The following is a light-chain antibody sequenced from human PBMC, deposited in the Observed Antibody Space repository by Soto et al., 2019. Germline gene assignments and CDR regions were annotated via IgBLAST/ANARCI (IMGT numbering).Light chain of an antibody. CDR2: RAS. V-gene: IGKV3-15*01. Sequence: EMVMTQSPATLSVSPGERATLSCRANQSVFINLAWYQKKPGQAPRLLIYRASTRATGVPGRFSGGGSGTEFTLTISSLQAEDSAVYYCQQYNNWPLLSFGGGTKVEIK. J-gene: IGKJ4*01. CDR3: QQYNNWPLLS. CDR1: QSVFIN.